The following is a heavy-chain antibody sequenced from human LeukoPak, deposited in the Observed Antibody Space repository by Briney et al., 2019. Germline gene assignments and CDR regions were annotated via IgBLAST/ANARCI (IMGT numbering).Heavy chain of an antibody. Sequence: SGTLSLTCAVSGGSISSSIWWSWVRQPPGRGLEWLGQIYHSGGTMYNPSLESRVTISLDKSMNHFSLKLSSVTAADTAVYYCARDPVPGPGVYLDYWGQGTLVTVSS. D-gene: IGHD2-2*01. CDR2: IYHSGGT. CDR1: GGSISSSIW. J-gene: IGHJ4*02. V-gene: IGHV4-4*02. CDR3: ARDPVPGPGVYLDY.